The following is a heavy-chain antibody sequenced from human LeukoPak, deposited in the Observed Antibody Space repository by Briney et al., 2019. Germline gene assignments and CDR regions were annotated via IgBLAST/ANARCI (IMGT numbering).Heavy chain of an antibody. CDR2: ISSSSSYI. CDR3: ARDRPLHYFDY. J-gene: IGHJ4*02. Sequence: GGSLRLSCAASGFTFSSYSMNWVRQAPEKGLEWVSSISSSSSYIYYGDSVKGRFTISRDNAKNSLYLQMNSLRAEDTAVYYCARDRPLHYFDYWGQGTLVTVSS. CDR1: GFTFSSYS. V-gene: IGHV3-21*01.